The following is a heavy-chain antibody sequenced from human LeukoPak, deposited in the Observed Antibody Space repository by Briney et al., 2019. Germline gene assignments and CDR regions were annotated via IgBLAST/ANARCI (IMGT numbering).Heavy chain of an antibody. V-gene: IGHV4-34*01. J-gene: IGHJ4*02. CDR3: ARAREQLGYFDY. Sequence: SETLSLTCAVYGGSFSGYYWSWIRQPPGKGLEWIGEINHSGSTNYNPSLKSRVTISVDTSKNQFSLKLSSVTAADTAVYYCARAREQLGYFDYWGQGTLVTVSS. D-gene: IGHD6-6*01. CDR2: INHSGST. CDR1: GGSFSGYY.